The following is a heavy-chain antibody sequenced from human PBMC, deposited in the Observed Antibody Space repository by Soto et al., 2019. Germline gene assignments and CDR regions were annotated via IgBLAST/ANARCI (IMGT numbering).Heavy chain of an antibody. CDR1: GGSFSGYY. V-gene: IGHV4-34*01. CDR3: ASRKWPSSNIDQSYLFDL. D-gene: IGHD5-12*01. Sequence: SETLSLTCAVYGGSFSGYYWSWIRQPPGKGLEWIGEINHSGSTNYNPSLKSRVTISVDTSKNQFSLKLSSVTAADTAVYYCASRKWPSSNIDQSYLFDLRGQGTLVTGSS. CDR2: INHSGST. J-gene: IGHJ5*02.